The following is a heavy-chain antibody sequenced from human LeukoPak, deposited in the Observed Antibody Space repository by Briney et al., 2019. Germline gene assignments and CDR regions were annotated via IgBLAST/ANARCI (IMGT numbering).Heavy chain of an antibody. CDR3: SRENGAFSPFGY. V-gene: IGHV4-4*02. CDR2: VSLSGLT. CDR1: GGSITSTNW. Sequence: SETLSLTCGVSGGSITSTNWWCWVRPPPGQGLEGIGEVSLSGLTNYNPSLSSRVIMALDTSKNHLSLHLTSVTAADTAVYYCSRENGAFSPFGYWGQGYLVTVLS. J-gene: IGHJ4*02. D-gene: IGHD2-8*01.